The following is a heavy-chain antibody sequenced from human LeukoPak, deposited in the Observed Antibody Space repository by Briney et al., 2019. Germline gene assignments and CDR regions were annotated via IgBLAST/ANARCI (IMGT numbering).Heavy chain of an antibody. J-gene: IGHJ4*02. CDR1: GYSISSSHW. D-gene: IGHD3-10*01. Sequence: SETLSLTCAVSGYSISSSHWWGWIRRPPGKGLEWIGYIYYSGTIYYNPSLKSRVTMSVDTSKNQLSLKLSSVTAVDTAVYYCARSGAPGSFFDSWGQGTLVTVSS. V-gene: IGHV4-28*05. CDR2: IYYSGTI. CDR3: ARSGAPGSFFDS.